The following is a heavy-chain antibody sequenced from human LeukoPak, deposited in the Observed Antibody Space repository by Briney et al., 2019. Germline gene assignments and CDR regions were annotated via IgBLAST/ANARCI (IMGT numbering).Heavy chain of an antibody. Sequence: PSETLSLTCTVSGGSISSYYWSWIRQPAGKGLEWIGRIYTSGSTNYNPSLKSRVTMSVDTSKNQFSLKLSSVTAADTAVYYCARDHCSSTSCYGFDPWGQGTLVTVSS. J-gene: IGHJ5*02. CDR3: ARDHCSSTSCYGFDP. CDR1: GGSISSYY. V-gene: IGHV4-4*07. D-gene: IGHD2-2*01. CDR2: IYTSGST.